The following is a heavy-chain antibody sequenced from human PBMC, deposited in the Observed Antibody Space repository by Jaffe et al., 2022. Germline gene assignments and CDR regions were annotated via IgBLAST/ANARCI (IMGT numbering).Heavy chain of an antibody. J-gene: IGHJ3*02. V-gene: IGHV3-66*02. Sequence: EVQLVESGGGLVQPGGSLRLSCAVSGFTVSSNQMSWVRQAPGKGLEWVSVIYDDGSTNYADSVKGRFTISRDNSKTTLYLQINSLRADDTAVYYCARGQYRPFDIWGQGTMVTVSS. D-gene: IGHD3-16*02. CDR1: GFTVSSNQ. CDR2: IYDDGST. CDR3: ARGQYRPFDI.